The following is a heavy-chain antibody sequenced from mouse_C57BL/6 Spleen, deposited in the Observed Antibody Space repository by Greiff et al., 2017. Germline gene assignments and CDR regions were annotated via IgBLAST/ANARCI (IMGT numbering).Heavy chain of an antibody. J-gene: IGHJ2*01. CDR1: GFTFTSYW. V-gene: IGHV1-55*01. D-gene: IGHD2-1*01. CDR3: AREGDYGNYFDY. Sequence: VQLQQSGAELVKPGASVKMSCKASGFTFTSYWITWVKQRPGQGLEWIGDIYPGSGSTYYNEKFKSKATLTVDTSSSTAYMQLSSLTSEDSAVYYCAREGDYGNYFDYWGQGTTLTVAS. CDR2: IYPGSGST.